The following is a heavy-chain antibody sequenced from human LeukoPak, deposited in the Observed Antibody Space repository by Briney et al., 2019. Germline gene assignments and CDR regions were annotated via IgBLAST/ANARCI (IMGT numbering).Heavy chain of an antibody. CDR1: GHSFTSYW. Sequence: GESLKISCKGSGHSFTSYWIGWVRQMPGKGLEWMGIIYPGDSDTRYSPSFQGQVTISADKSISTAYLQWSSLKASDTAMYYCARTTAGYSGYEFTLDYWGQGTLVTVSS. CDR3: ARTTAGYSGYEFTLDY. CDR2: IYPGDSDT. J-gene: IGHJ4*02. D-gene: IGHD5-12*01. V-gene: IGHV5-51*01.